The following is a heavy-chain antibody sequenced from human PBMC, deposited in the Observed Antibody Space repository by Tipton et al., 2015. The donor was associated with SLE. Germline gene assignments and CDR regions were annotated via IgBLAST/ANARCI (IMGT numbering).Heavy chain of an antibody. CDR3: AKESHYAAGRYDMDV. J-gene: IGHJ6*02. Sequence: SLRLSCAASGFTFTGSYMNWIRQAPGKGLEWVANIKQDASEKYYVDSVKGRFTISRDNAKNSVYLQMNSLRAEDTALYYCAKESHYAAGRYDMDVWGQGTTVTVSS. D-gene: IGHD3-10*01. CDR2: IKQDASEK. V-gene: IGHV3-7*03. CDR1: GFTFTGSY.